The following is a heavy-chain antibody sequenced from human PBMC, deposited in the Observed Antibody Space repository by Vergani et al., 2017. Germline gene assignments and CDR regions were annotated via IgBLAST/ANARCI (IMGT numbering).Heavy chain of an antibody. CDR2: INPNSGGT. D-gene: IGHD5-12*01. Sequence: QVQLVQSGAEVKKPGASVKVSCKVSGYTLTELSMHWVRQAPGQGLEWMGWINPNSGGTNYAQKFQGRVTMTRDTSISTAYMELSRLRSDDTAVYYCARAYVDIVATTDYYYGMDVWGQGTTVTVSS. V-gene: IGHV1-2*02. CDR3: ARAYVDIVATTDYYYGMDV. CDR1: GYTLTELS. J-gene: IGHJ6*02.